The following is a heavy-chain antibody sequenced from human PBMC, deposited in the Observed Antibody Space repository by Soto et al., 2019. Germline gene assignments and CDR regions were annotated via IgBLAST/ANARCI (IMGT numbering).Heavy chain of an antibody. D-gene: IGHD3-9*01. V-gene: IGHV4-59*07. Sequence: PSDTLSLTCTVSGGSISSYYWSWIRQPPGKGLEWIGNIYYSGSTNYNPSLKSRVTISVDTSKNQFSLSLTSVTAADTAVYYCARYPGYRSHWPQFDYWGQGTRVTVSS. CDR3: ARYPGYRSHWPQFDY. CDR1: GGSISSYY. CDR2: IYYSGST. J-gene: IGHJ4*02.